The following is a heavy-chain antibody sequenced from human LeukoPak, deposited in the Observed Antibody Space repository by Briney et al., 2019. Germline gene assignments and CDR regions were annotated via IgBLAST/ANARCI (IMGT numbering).Heavy chain of an antibody. J-gene: IGHJ4*02. D-gene: IGHD1-14*01. Sequence: ASVKVSCKASGYTFTSYGISWVRQAPGQGLEWMGWISAYNGNTNYAQKLQGRVTMTTDTSTSTAYMELRSLRSDDTAVYYCARGGGKIEFKRLHHPFDYWGQGTLVTVSS. CDR1: GYTFTSYG. CDR3: ARGGGKIEFKRLHHPFDY. V-gene: IGHV1-18*01. CDR2: ISAYNGNT.